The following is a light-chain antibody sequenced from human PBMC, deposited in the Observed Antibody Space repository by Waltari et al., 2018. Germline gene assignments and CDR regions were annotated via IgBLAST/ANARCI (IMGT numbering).Light chain of an antibody. CDR1: SSDVGTYDY. V-gene: IGLV2-14*03. Sequence: QSALTQPASVSGSPEQSITISCTGTSSDVGTYDYVSWYQQHPGKAPKLMIYDVTKRPSGIANRFSGSKSGNTASLTISGLQAEDEADYYCSSYTTSSTVYVFGTGTKVTVL. CDR2: DVT. CDR3: SSYTTSSTVYV. J-gene: IGLJ1*01.